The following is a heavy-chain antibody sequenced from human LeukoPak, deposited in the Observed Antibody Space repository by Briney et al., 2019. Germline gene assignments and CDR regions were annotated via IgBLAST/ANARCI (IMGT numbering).Heavy chain of an antibody. J-gene: IGHJ3*02. CDR2: IYYSGST. D-gene: IGHD4-11*01. CDR3: ARAPLLQYRAGNAFDI. V-gene: IGHV4-31*03. Sequence: PSETLSLTCTVSGGSISSGGYYWSWIRQHPGKGLEWIGYIYYSGSTYYNPPLKSRVTISVDTSKNQFSLKLSSVTAADTAVYYCARAPLLQYRAGNAFDIWGQGTMVTVSS. CDR1: GGSISSGGYY.